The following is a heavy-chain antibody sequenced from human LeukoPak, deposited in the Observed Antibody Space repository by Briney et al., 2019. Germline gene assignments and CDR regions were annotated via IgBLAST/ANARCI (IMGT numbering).Heavy chain of an antibody. D-gene: IGHD3-22*01. V-gene: IGHV3-48*03. J-gene: IGHJ5*02. Sequence: GGSLRLSCAASEFTFSSYEMNWVRQAPGKELEWVSYISGSGNTIYYADSVKGRFTISRDNAKNSLYLQMNSLRAEDTAVYYCARIPDYYYDSSGYVAWGQGTLVTVSS. CDR3: ARIPDYYYDSSGYVA. CDR2: ISGSGNTI. CDR1: EFTFSSYE.